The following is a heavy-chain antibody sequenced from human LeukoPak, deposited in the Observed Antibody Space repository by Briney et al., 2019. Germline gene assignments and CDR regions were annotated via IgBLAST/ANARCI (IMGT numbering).Heavy chain of an antibody. CDR3: ARAYYDSSGYYYVYYFDY. Sequence: SETLSLACTVSGGSISSSSYYWGWIRQPPGKGLEWIGSIYYSGSTYYNPSLKSRVTISVDKSKNQFSLKLSSVTAADTAVYYCARAYYDSSGYYYVYYFDYWGQGTLVTVSS. CDR2: IYYSGST. CDR1: GGSISSSSYY. V-gene: IGHV4-39*07. D-gene: IGHD3-22*01. J-gene: IGHJ4*02.